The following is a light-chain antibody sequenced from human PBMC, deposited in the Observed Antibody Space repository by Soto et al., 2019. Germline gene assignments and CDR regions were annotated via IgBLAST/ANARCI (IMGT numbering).Light chain of an antibody. V-gene: IGKV1-5*01. J-gene: IGKJ4*02. CDR3: RSLLLPCT. CDR1: QDINRW. CDR2: NAD. Sequence: DIEMTQYPSTLSASVGDRVTITCRASQDINRWLAWYQQKPGKAPKILIYNADTLESGVPSRFSGSGYGTEFILTISSLHFVVMVRRPPRSLLLPCTF.